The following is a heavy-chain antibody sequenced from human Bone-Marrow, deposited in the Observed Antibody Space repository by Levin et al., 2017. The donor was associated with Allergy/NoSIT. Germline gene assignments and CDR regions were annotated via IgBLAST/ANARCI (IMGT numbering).Heavy chain of an antibody. CDR2: VSAHSGKT. V-gene: IGHV1-18*01. CDR3: ARARLGKYSSGLNEF. D-gene: IGHD6-19*01. Sequence: ASVKVSCKTSGYTFTGYGINWVRQAPGQGLEWMGWVSAHSGKTDYPQKFQDRVTMTTDTSTSTAYMELRSLRSDDTAVYYCARARLGKYSSGLNEFWGQGTLVTVSS. CDR1: GYTFTGYG. J-gene: IGHJ1*01.